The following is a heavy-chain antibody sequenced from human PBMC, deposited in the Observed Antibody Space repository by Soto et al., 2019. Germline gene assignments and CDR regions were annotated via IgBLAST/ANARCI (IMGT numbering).Heavy chain of an antibody. CDR2: VKSSGAI. D-gene: IGHD3-22*01. V-gene: IGHV3-15*01. CDR1: GITFPNAW. J-gene: IGHJ3*02. CDR3: TKGYHDGSRYQGDDAFDI. Sequence: EVQLVESGGGLVEPGGSLRLSCAASGITFPNAWMTWVRQTPGKGLEWVGRVKSSGAIDYAAPVKGRFSISRDDSENTLYLQMNSLKAEDSAVYYCTKGYHDGSRYQGDDAFDIWGQGTMVTVSS.